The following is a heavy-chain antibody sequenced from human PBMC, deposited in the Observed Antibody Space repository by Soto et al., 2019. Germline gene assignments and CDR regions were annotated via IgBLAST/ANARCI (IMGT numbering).Heavy chain of an antibody. D-gene: IGHD3-3*01. Sequence: GGSLRLSCAASGFTFSSYAMHWVRQAPGKGLEWVAVISYDGSNKYYADSVKGRFTISRDNSKNTLYLQMNSLRAEDTAVYYCARDGDDFWSGFPGVEYYYYGMDVWGQGTTVTVSS. CDR1: GFTFSSYA. CDR3: ARDGDDFWSGFPGVEYYYYGMDV. V-gene: IGHV3-30*04. J-gene: IGHJ6*02. CDR2: ISYDGSNK.